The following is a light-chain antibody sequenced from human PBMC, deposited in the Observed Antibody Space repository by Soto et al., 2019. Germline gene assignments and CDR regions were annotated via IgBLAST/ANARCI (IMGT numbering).Light chain of an antibody. CDR2: DAS. V-gene: IGKV1-5*01. CDR3: QQYNTYPFT. J-gene: IGKJ3*01. Sequence: ASQSVSSTYLIWYQQKAGKAPQLLIYDASSLQIGVPSRFRGSGSGTRFTLSILTLQADDFATYYCQQYNTYPFTFGPGTKVDIK. CDR1: QSVSSTY.